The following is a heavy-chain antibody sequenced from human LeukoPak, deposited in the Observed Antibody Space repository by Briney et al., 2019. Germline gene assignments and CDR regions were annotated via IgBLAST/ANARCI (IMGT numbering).Heavy chain of an antibody. CDR3: ARDLAYWYFDL. CDR2: TNSDGSST. D-gene: IGHD3-16*01. Sequence: GGSLRLSCAASGFTFSSYWMHWVRQAPGKGLVWVSRTNSDGSSTSYADSVKGRFTISRDNAKNTLYLQMNSLRAEDTAVYYCARDLAYWYFDLWGRGTLVTVSS. CDR1: GFTFSSYW. J-gene: IGHJ2*01. V-gene: IGHV3-74*01.